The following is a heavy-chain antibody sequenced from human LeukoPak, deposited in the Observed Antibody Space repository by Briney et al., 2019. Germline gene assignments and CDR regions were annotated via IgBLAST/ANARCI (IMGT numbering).Heavy chain of an antibody. V-gene: IGHV1-69*01. CDR3: ARTVHYYYDSSGYRGTYYYYYGMDV. J-gene: IGHJ6*02. CDR1: GGTFSSYA. Sequence: SVKVSCKASGGTFSSYAISWVRQAPGQGLEWMGGIIPIFGTANYAQMFQGRVTITADESTSTAYMELSSLRSEDTAVYCCARTVHYYYDSSGYRGTYYYYYGMDVWGQGTTVTVSS. CDR2: IIPIFGTA. D-gene: IGHD3-22*01.